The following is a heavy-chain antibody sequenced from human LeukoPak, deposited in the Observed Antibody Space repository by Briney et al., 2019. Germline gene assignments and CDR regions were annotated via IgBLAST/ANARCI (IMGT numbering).Heavy chain of an antibody. D-gene: IGHD3-22*01. CDR1: GYTFTSYG. Sequence: ASVKVSCKASGYTFTSYGISWVRQAPGQGLEWMGWISAYNGNTNYAQKLQGRVTMTTDTSTSTAYMELRSLRSDDTAVYYCARNYDSSGYYYMDVWGKGTTVTVSS. J-gene: IGHJ6*03. V-gene: IGHV1-18*01. CDR3: ARNYDSSGYYYMDV. CDR2: ISAYNGNT.